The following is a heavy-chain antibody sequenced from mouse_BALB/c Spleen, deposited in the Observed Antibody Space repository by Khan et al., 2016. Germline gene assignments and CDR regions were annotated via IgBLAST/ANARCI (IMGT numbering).Heavy chain of an antibody. CDR1: GYTFTIYT. Sequence: QVRLQQSGAELARPGASVKMSCKASGYTFTIYTMHWVKQRPGQGLEWIGYINPSSGYTNYNQKFKDKATLTADKSSSTAYMQLSSLTSEDSAVYSCVRSRRMGGNYLFDYWGQGTTLTVSS. V-gene: IGHV1-4*01. D-gene: IGHD2-1*01. J-gene: IGHJ2*01. CDR3: VRSRRMGGNYLFDY. CDR2: INPSSGYT.